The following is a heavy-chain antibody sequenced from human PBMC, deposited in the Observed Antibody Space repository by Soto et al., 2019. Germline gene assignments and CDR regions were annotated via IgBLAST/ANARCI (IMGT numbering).Heavy chain of an antibody. CDR3: AKVGGIAAAPGDWYYYYMDV. Sequence: GGSLRLSCAASGFTFSSYAMSWVRQAPGKGLEWVSAISGSGGSTYYADSVKGRFTISRDNSKNTLYLQMNSLRAEDTAVYYCAKVGGIAAAPGDWYYYYMDVWGKGTTVTVSS. D-gene: IGHD6-13*01. CDR1: GFTFSSYA. V-gene: IGHV3-23*01. CDR2: ISGSGGST. J-gene: IGHJ6*03.